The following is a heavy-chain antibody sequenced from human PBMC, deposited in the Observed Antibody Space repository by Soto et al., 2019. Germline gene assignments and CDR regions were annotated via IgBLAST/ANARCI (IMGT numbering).Heavy chain of an antibody. CDR3: AKDVSIIRKDYGMDV. CDR1: GFTFSSYG. J-gene: IGHJ6*02. Sequence: GGSLRLSCADSGFTFSSYGMHWVRQAPGKGLEWVAVISYDGSNKYYADSVKGRFTISRDNSKNTLYLQMNSLRAEDTAVYYCAKDVSIIRKDYGMDVWGQGTTVPVSS. V-gene: IGHV3-30*18. D-gene: IGHD3-3*01. CDR2: ISYDGSNK.